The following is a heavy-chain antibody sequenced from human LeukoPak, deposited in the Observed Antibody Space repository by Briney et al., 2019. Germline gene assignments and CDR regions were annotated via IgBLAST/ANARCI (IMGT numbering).Heavy chain of an antibody. D-gene: IGHD2-21*02. Sequence: ASVKVSCKASGFTFSSYAMHWVRQAPGKGLEYVSAISSNGGSTYYANSVKGRFTISRDNSKNTLYLQMGSLRAEDMAVYYCARDGGDIVVVTASYYYMDVWGKGTTVTVSS. V-gene: IGHV3-64*01. CDR1: GFTFSSYA. CDR2: ISSNGGST. CDR3: ARDGGDIVVVTASYYYMDV. J-gene: IGHJ6*03.